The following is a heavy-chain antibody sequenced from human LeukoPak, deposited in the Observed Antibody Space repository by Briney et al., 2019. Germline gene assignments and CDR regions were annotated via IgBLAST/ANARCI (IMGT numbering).Heavy chain of an antibody. CDR2: IIGSGEST. CDR1: GFTFNNYA. Sequence: PGGSLRLSCAASGFTFNNYAMSWVRQAPGKGLEWVSAIIGSGESTYYADSVKGRFTISRDNSKNTLYLQMSSLRAEDTAVYYCARGPAFDTVTMHAFDIWGQGTMVTVSS. V-gene: IGHV3-23*01. CDR3: ARGPAFDTVTMHAFDI. J-gene: IGHJ3*02. D-gene: IGHD4-17*01.